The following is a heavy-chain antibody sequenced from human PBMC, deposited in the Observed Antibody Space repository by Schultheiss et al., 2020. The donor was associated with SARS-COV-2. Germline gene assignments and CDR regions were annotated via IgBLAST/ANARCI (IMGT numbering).Heavy chain of an antibody. V-gene: IGHV3-21*01. D-gene: IGHD6-19*01. CDR1: GFTFSSYS. CDR2: ISSSSSYI. Sequence: GGSLRLSCAASGFTFSSYSMNWVRQAPGKGLEWVSSISSSSSYIYYADSVKGRFTISRDNAKNSLYLQMNSLRAEDTAVYYCARHKEQWLVRGDFDYWGQGTLVTVSS. CDR3: ARHKEQWLVRGDFDY. J-gene: IGHJ4*02.